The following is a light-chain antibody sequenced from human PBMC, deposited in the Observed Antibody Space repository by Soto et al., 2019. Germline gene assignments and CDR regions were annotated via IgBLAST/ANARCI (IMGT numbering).Light chain of an antibody. J-gene: IGLJ2*01. CDR1: SSNIGAGYD. Sequence: QSALTQPPSVSGAPGQRVTIISCTGSSSNIGAGYDVHWYQQLPGTAPKLIIYRNNNRPSGVPDRFSGSKSGTSASLAITGLQAEDEADYYCQSYDSSLSGVVFGGGTKLTVL. CDR2: RNN. CDR3: QSYDSSLSGVV. V-gene: IGLV1-40*01.